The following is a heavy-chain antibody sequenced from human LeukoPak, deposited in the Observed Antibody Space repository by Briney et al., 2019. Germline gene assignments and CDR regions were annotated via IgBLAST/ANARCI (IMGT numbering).Heavy chain of an antibody. D-gene: IGHD3-9*01. Sequence: PSETLPLTCTVSGGSMSTYYWSWIRQPPGEGLEWIGYIYYSGTTNYNPSLKSRVTISVDTSKNQFSLKLSSVTAADTAVYYCARVAGNYDILTGFYYYYGMDVWGQGTTVTVSS. CDR3: ARVAGNYDILTGFYYYYGMDV. CDR1: GGSMSTYY. J-gene: IGHJ6*02. V-gene: IGHV4-59*01. CDR2: IYYSGTT.